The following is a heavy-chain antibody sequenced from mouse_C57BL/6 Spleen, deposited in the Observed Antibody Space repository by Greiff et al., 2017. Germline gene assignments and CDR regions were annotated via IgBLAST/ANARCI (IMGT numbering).Heavy chain of an antibody. CDR3: ARGGGLRRAWFAY. CDR1: GYTFTDYY. J-gene: IGHJ3*01. V-gene: IGHV1-75*01. Sequence: QVQLQQSGPELVKPGASVKISCKASGYTFTDYYINWVKQRPGQGLEWIGWIFPGSGSTYYNEKFKGKATLTVDKSSSTASMLLSSLTSEDSAVYFCARGGGLRRAWFAYWGQGTLGTVSA. D-gene: IGHD2-2*01. CDR2: IFPGSGST.